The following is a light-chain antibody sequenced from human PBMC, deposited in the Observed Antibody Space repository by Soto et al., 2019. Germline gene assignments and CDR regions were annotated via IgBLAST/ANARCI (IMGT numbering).Light chain of an antibody. CDR3: QQYNSCGT. CDR1: QSISSW. V-gene: IGKV1-5*03. CDR2: KAS. Sequence: DIQMTQSPSTLSASVGDRVTITCRASQSISSWLAWYQQKPGKAPKLLIYKASSLESGVPSRFSGSGSGTEFTLTISSLQPDDFATYYCQQYNSCGTFGQGTKVEIK. J-gene: IGKJ1*01.